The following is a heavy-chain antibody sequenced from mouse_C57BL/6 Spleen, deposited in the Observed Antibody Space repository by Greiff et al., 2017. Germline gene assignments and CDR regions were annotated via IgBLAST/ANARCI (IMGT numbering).Heavy chain of an antibody. J-gene: IGHJ4*01. CDR3: APYGNFPMDY. CDR2: IYPGSGST. CDR1: GFTFTSYW. Sequence: VQLLQPGAELVKPGASVKMSCKASGFTFTSYWITWVKQRPGQGLEWIGHIYPGSGSTNENEKFKSKATLTVDTSSSTAYMQLSSLTSEDSAVYYCAPYGNFPMDYWGQGTSVTVSS. D-gene: IGHD2-1*01. V-gene: IGHV1-55*01.